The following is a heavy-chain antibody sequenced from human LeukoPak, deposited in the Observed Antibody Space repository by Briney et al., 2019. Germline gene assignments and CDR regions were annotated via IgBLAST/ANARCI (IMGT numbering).Heavy chain of an antibody. V-gene: IGHV4-38-2*01. D-gene: IGHD2-8*01. CDR1: GNSFSSGYY. J-gene: IGHJ4*02. CDR3: VGHHDTNGSYFY. Sequence: SETLSLTCAVTGNSFSSGYYWGWIRQPPGKGLEWIGSIYHSGSIYYNPSLKSRVTISVDTSKNRFSLKLSSVTAADTAVYYCVGHHDTNGSYFYSGQGALVTVSS. CDR2: IYHSGSI.